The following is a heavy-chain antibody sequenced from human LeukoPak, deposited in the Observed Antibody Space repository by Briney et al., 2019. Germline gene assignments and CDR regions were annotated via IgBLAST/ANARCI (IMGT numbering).Heavy chain of an antibody. CDR1: GFTFSSYS. D-gene: IGHD3-22*01. V-gene: IGHV3-21*01. J-gene: IGHJ4*02. CDR3: ARGVTYYYDSSGYPYFDY. CDR2: ISSSSSYI. Sequence: GGSLRLSCAASGFTFSSYSMNWVRQAPGKGLEWVSSISSSSSYIYYADSVKGRFTISKDNAKNSLYLQMNSLRAEDTAVYYCARGVTYYYDSSGYPYFDYWGQGTLVTVSS.